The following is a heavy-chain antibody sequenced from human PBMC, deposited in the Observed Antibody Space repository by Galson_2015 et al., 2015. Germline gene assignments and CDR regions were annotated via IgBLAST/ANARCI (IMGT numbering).Heavy chain of an antibody. J-gene: IGHJ4*02. CDR1: GYTFTSYA. Sequence: SVKVSCKASGYTFTSYAMHWVRQAPGQRLEWMGWINAGNGNTKYSQKFQGRVTITRDTSASTAYMELSSLRSEDTAVYYCVLRFLEWLSPTLDYWGQGTLVTVSS. D-gene: IGHD3-3*01. CDR2: INAGNGNT. CDR3: VLRFLEWLSPTLDY. V-gene: IGHV1-3*01.